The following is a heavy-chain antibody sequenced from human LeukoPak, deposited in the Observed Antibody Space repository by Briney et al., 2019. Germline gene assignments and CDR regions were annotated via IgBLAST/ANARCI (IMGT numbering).Heavy chain of an antibody. CDR3: ARTTVVNYYYYYMDV. CDR2: MYYSGST. V-gene: IGHV4-39*07. D-gene: IGHD4-23*01. Sequence: SETLSLTCTVSGGSISSSSYYWGWLRQPPGKGLEWIGSMYYSGSTYYNPSLKSRVTISVDTSKNQFSLKLSSVTAADTAVYYCARTTVVNYYYYYMDVWGKGTTVTVSS. J-gene: IGHJ6*03. CDR1: GGSISSSSYY.